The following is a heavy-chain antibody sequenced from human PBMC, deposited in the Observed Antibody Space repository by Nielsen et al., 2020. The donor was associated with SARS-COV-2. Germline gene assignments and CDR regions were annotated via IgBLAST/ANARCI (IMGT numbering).Heavy chain of an antibody. J-gene: IGHJ4*01. CDR2: ISSYSNYK. CDR1: RNYT. Sequence: GESLKISCAASRNYTMNWVRQAPGQGLEWASSISSYSNYKQYADSVKGRFAISRDNAKSSLYLQMSSLRAEDTGVYYCVRESSTYYIDYWGQGILVTVSS. CDR3: VRESSTYYIDY. V-gene: IGHV3-21*01. D-gene: IGHD2-15*01.